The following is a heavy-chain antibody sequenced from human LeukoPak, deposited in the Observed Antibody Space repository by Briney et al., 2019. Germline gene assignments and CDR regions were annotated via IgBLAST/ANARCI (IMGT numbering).Heavy chain of an antibody. CDR2: ISAYNGNT. J-gene: IGHJ6*02. D-gene: IGHD2-15*01. V-gene: IGHV1-18*01. CDR1: GYTFTSYG. Sequence: VSVKVSCKASGYTFTSYGISWVRQAPGQGLEWMGWISAYNGNTNYAQKLQGRVTMTTDTSTSTAYMELRSLRSDDTAVYYCARDRDVVVVAANSNYYYYGMDVWGQGTTVTVSS. CDR3: ARDRDVVVVAANSNYYYYGMDV.